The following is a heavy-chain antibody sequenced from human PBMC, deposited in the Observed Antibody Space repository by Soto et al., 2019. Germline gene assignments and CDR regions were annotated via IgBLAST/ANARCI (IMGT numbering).Heavy chain of an antibody. CDR3: AKYRRTDAEGYTFDY. D-gene: IGHD2-15*01. V-gene: IGHV4-59*01. CDR1: GGSITGSD. J-gene: IGHJ4*02. CDR2: IYYSGST. Sequence: SETLSLTWTVSGGSITGSDGSWIRQPPGKGLEWIGYIYYSGSTNFNPSLKSRVTMSVDTARNQFSLQLSSVTAADTAVYFCAKYRRTDAEGYTFDYWGQGALVTVSS.